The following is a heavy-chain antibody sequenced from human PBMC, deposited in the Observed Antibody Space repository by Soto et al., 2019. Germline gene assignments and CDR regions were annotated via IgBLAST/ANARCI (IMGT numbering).Heavy chain of an antibody. V-gene: IGHV3-30-3*01. D-gene: IGHD6-13*01. J-gene: IGHJ6*02. CDR2: ISYDGSNK. Sequence: GKGLEWVAVISYDGSNKYYADSVKGRFTISRDNSKNTLYLQMNSLRAEDTAVYYCARDTAEYSSSWYSYYYYYGMDVWGQGTTVTVSS. CDR3: ARDTAEYSSSWYSYYYYYGMDV.